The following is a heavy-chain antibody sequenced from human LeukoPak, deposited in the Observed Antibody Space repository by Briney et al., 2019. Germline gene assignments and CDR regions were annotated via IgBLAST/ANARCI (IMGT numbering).Heavy chain of an antibody. J-gene: IGHJ3*01. V-gene: IGHV4-39*07. D-gene: IGHD3-10*01. Sequence: SETLSLTCTVSGASISTSNYYWGWIRQPPGKGREGIGNIFYSGSTYYSPCLRSRCTISLDTSRNQFSLKLNSVTAADTAVYYCATSNGSGLVDTWGPGTMVTVSS. CDR3: ATSNGSGLVDT. CDR1: GASISTSNYY. CDR2: IFYSGST.